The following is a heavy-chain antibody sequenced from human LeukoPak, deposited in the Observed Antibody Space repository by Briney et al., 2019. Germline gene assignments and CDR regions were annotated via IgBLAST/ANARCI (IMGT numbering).Heavy chain of an antibody. CDR1: GFTFSSYG. Sequence: GRSLRLSCAASGFTFSSYGMHWVHQAPGKGLEWVAVIWYDGSNKYYADSVKGRFTISRDNSKNTLYLQMNSLRAEDTAVYYCARAYSSSWYTSSFWGQGTLVTVSS. D-gene: IGHD6-13*01. V-gene: IGHV3-33*01. CDR3: ARAYSSSWYTSSF. CDR2: IWYDGSNK. J-gene: IGHJ4*02.